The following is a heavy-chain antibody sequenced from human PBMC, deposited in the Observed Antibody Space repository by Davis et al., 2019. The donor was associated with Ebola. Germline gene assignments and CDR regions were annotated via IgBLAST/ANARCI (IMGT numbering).Heavy chain of an antibody. V-gene: IGHV3-9*01. J-gene: IGHJ5*02. CDR3: AKDFYGSGSYIDA. Sequence: PGGFLRLSCATSGLTFDNYAMHWFRQAPGKGLEWVSGITSNSGTTAYADSVKGRFTISRDNAKDSLYLQMNSLRIEDTAFYYCAKDFYGSGSYIDAWGQGTLVAVSS. CDR1: GLTFDNYA. D-gene: IGHD3-10*01. CDR2: ITSNSGTT.